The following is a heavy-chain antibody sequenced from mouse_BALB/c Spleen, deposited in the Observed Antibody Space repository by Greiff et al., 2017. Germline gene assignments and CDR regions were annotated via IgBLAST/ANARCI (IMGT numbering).Heavy chain of an antibody. V-gene: IGHV5-6-5*01. Sequence: EVQGVESGGGLVKPGGSLKLSCAASGFTFSSYAMSWVRQTPEKRLEWVASISSGGSTYYPDSVKGRFTISRDNARNILYLQMSSLRSEDTAMYYCARGGVLRPWFAYWGQGSLVTVSA. CDR3: ARGGVLRPWFAY. CDR1: GFTFSSYA. D-gene: IGHD1-2*01. J-gene: IGHJ3*01. CDR2: ISSGGST.